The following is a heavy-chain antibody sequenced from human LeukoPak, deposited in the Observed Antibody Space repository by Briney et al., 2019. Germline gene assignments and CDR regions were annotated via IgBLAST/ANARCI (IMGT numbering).Heavy chain of an antibody. V-gene: IGHV1-24*01. CDR1: GYTLTEVS. D-gene: IGHD3-9*01. Sequence: GASVKVSCKVSGYTLTEVSMHWVRQAPGKGLEWLGGFDPEPGEIIYAQKFQGRVTMTEDTSTDTAYMEVTSLRSGDTAVYYCAMVTRDILTGSTGAIDYWGQGTLVTVSS. CDR3: AMVTRDILTGSTGAIDY. CDR2: FDPEPGEI. J-gene: IGHJ4*02.